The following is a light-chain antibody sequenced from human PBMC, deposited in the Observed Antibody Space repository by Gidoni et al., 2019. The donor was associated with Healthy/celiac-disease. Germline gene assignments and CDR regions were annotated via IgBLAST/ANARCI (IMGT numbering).Light chain of an antibody. Sequence: EIVMTQSPATLSWSPGERATLSCRASQSVSSNLAWYQQKPGQAPRLRIYGASTRATGIPARFSGSGSGTEFTLTISSLQSEDFAVYYCQQYNNWPPWTFGQGTKVEIK. CDR1: QSVSSN. J-gene: IGKJ1*01. V-gene: IGKV3-15*01. CDR2: GAS. CDR3: QQYNNWPPWT.